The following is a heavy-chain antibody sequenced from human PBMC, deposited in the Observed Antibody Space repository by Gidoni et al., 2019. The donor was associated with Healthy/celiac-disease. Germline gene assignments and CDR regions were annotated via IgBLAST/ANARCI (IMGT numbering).Heavy chain of an antibody. CDR1: GRTFSSYA. Sequence: QVQLVQSGAEEKKPASPVTVSCKASGRTFSSYATSWERQAPGPGLGWMGGIIPIFGRANYAQKFQGRVTITVDESTSTAYMELSSLRSEDTAVYYCARDLNGVDPRPYYWGQGTLVTVSS. D-gene: IGHD5-12*01. CDR3: ARDLNGVDPRPYY. V-gene: IGHV1-69*01. CDR2: IIPIFGRA. J-gene: IGHJ4*02.